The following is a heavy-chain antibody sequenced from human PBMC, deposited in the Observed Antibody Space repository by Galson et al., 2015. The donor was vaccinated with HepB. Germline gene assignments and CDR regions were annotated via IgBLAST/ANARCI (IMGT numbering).Heavy chain of an antibody. CDR3: ARQIYGSGSYYKTFDY. V-gene: IGHV5-51*01. J-gene: IGHJ4*02. CDR2: IYPGDSDT. CDR1: GYSSTSYW. Sequence: QSGAEVKKPGESLKISCKGSGYSSTSYWIGWVRQMPGKGLEWMGIIYPGDSDTRYSPSFQGQVTISADKSISTAYLQWSSLKASDTAMYYCARQIYGSGSYYKTFDYWGQGTLVTVSS. D-gene: IGHD3-10*01.